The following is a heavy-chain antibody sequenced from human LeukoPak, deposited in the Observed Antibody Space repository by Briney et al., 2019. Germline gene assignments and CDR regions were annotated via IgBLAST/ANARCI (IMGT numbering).Heavy chain of an antibody. Sequence: ASVKVSCEASGGTFSSYAISWVRQAPGQGLEWMGWISAYNGNTNYAQKLQGRVTMTTDTSTSTAYMELRSLRSDDTAVYYCARAKGVLLWFGEFHNWFDPWGQGTLVTVSS. CDR1: GGTFSSYA. CDR2: ISAYNGNT. D-gene: IGHD3-10*01. J-gene: IGHJ5*02. CDR3: ARAKGVLLWFGEFHNWFDP. V-gene: IGHV1-18*01.